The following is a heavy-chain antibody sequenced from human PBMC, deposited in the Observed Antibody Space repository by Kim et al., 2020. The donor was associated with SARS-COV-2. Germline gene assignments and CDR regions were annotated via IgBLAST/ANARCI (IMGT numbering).Heavy chain of an antibody. V-gene: IGHV3-74*01. Sequence: GGSLRLSCAASGFTFSSYWMHWVRQAPGKGLVWVSRINSDGSSTSYADSVKGRFTISRDNAKNTLYLQMNSLRAEDTAVYYCARGGGYCSGGSCFDAFDIWGQGTMVTVSS. CDR2: INSDGSST. D-gene: IGHD2-15*01. CDR1: GFTFSSYW. CDR3: ARGGGYCSGGSCFDAFDI. J-gene: IGHJ3*02.